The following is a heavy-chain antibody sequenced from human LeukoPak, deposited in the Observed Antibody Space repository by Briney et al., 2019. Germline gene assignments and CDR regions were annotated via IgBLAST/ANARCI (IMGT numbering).Heavy chain of an antibody. V-gene: IGHV1-18*01. CDR1: GYTFTSYG. CDR3: ARDRYYDSSGHYWFDP. CDR2: TTAHSGNT. Sequence: ASVKVSCKASGYTFTSYGISWVRPPPRPPPASIAWTTAHSGNTNYAQKLQGRVTMTTDTSTSTAYMELRSLRSDDTAVYYCARDRYYDSSGHYWFDPWGQGTLVTVSS. J-gene: IGHJ5*02. D-gene: IGHD3-22*01.